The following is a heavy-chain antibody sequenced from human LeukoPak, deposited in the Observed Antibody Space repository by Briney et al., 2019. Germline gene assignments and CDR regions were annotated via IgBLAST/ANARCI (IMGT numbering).Heavy chain of an antibody. Sequence: PSETLSLTCTVSGGSISSGDYYWSWIRQPPGKGLEWIGYIYYSGSTYYNPSLNSRVTTSIDTSMNQLSLTLVSVTAADTAVYFCARHHDGGPKLRLDFWGLGVLVTVSS. V-gene: IGHV4-30-4*01. CDR3: ARHHDGGPKLRLDF. J-gene: IGHJ4*02. D-gene: IGHD2-15*01. CDR2: IYYSGST. CDR1: GGSISSGDYY.